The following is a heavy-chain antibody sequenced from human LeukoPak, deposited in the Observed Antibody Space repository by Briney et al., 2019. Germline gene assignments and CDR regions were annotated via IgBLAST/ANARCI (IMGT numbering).Heavy chain of an antibody. CDR1: GGSINTYY. J-gene: IGHJ4*02. CDR3: ARGANRLDS. Sequence: PSEPLSLTCSVSGGSINTYYWSWIRQTPGKGLEWIGFIYYTGSTNYNPSLKSRVTMSVDTSKSQFSLKLTSVTAADTALYYCARGANRLDSWGRGTLVTVSS. CDR2: IYYTGST. D-gene: IGHD1-14*01. V-gene: IGHV4-59*12.